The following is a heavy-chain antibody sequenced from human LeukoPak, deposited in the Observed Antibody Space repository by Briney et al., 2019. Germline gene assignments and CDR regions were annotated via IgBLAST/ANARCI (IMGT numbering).Heavy chain of an antibody. CDR3: AKSFRSTSFDH. J-gene: IGHJ4*02. D-gene: IGHD2-2*01. V-gene: IGHV3-23*01. CDR1: GFRFSAYG. Sequence: GGTLRLSCDASGFRFSAYGMSWVRQAPGQGLEWVSGLSANGSGTFYARSVRGRFTISRDNSKNTLYLQMNSLRAGDTAVYYWAKSFRSTSFDHWGRETL. CDR2: LSANGSGT.